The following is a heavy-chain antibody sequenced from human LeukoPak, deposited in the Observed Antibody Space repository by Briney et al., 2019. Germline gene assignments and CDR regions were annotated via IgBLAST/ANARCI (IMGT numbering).Heavy chain of an antibody. Sequence: ASVTVSCTASGYTFTSYGISWVRQAPGQGLEWMGWISAYNGNTNYAQKFQERVTITRDMSTSTAYMELSSLRSEDTAVYYCAAGLPKADDAFDIWGQGTMVTVSS. D-gene: IGHD5-18*01. CDR2: ISAYNGNT. CDR1: GYTFTSYG. CDR3: AAGLPKADDAFDI. V-gene: IGHV1-18*01. J-gene: IGHJ3*02.